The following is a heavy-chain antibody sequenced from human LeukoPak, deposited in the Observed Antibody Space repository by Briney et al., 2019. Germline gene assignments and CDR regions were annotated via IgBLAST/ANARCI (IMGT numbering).Heavy chain of an antibody. CDR3: ARDLSPNLATRWFDP. Sequence: GGSLRLSCVASGFTFTNYGFHWGRQAPGKGLEWVAVIWLDDSKKYYTDSVRGRFTVSKDNSKNTLYLQMNSLRDEDTGIYYCARDLSPNLATRWFDPRGPGTLVTVSS. D-gene: IGHD5-24*01. CDR2: IWLDDSKK. V-gene: IGHV3-33*01. J-gene: IGHJ5*02. CDR1: GFTFTNYG.